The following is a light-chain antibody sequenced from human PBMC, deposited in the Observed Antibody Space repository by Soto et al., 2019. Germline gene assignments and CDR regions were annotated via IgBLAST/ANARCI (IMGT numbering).Light chain of an antibody. V-gene: IGLV1-40*01. CDR1: RSNIGAGYY. CDR3: QSYDSSLSAYV. Sequence: QSVLTQPPSVSGAPGQRVTISCTGSRSNIGAGYYVHWYQQLPGTAPKHLIYGNSNRPSGVPDRFSGSMSGTSASLAITWVQAEDGGGYYCQSYDSSLSAYVFATGTKLTVL. J-gene: IGLJ1*01. CDR2: GNS.